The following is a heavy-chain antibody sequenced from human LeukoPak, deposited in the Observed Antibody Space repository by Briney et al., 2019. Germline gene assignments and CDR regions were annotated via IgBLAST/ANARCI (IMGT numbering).Heavy chain of an antibody. J-gene: IGHJ6*03. D-gene: IGHD6-19*01. CDR3: ARRHSSGKYYYYMDV. CDR2: INPSGGST. CDR1: EYTFTGYY. V-gene: IGHV1-46*01. Sequence: ASVKVSCKASEYTFTGYYMHWVRQAPGQGLEWMGIINPSGGSTSYAQKFQGRVTMTRDMSTSTVYMELSSLRSEDTAVYYCARRHSSGKYYYYMDVWGKGTTVTVSS.